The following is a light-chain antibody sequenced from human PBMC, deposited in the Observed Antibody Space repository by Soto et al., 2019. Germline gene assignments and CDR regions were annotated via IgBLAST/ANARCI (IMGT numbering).Light chain of an antibody. CDR1: SRDIGGYNY. J-gene: IGLJ1*01. CDR3: SSHAGSNNYV. CDR2: EVT. V-gene: IGLV2-14*01. Sequence: QSVLTQPASVSGSPGQSITISCTGTSRDIGGYNYVSWYQHHPGRAPKLMIYEVTNRPSGVSDRFSGSKSGNTASLTISGLQAEDEADYYCSSHAGSNNYVFGTGTKVTVL.